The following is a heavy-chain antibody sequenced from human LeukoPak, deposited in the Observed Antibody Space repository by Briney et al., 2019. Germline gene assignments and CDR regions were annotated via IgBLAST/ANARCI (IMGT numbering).Heavy chain of an antibody. CDR1: GGSFSGYY. CDR2: INHSGST. Sequence: SETLSLTCAVYGGSFSGYYWSWIRQPPGKGLEWIGEINHSGSTNYNPSLKSRVTISVDTSKNQFSLQLNSVTPEDTAVYYCARRTLPGRAFDIWGQGTMVTVSS. J-gene: IGHJ3*02. CDR3: ARRTLPGRAFDI. V-gene: IGHV4-34*01.